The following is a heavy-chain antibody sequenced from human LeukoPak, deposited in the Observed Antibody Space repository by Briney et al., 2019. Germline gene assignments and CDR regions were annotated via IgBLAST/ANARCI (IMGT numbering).Heavy chain of an antibody. J-gene: IGHJ4*02. CDR3: ARSDQWLVDSFDY. D-gene: IGHD6-19*01. CDR2: INPNSGGT. Sequence: ASVTVSCKASGYTFTNYDISWVRQAPGQGLEWMGWINPNSGGTNYAQKFQGRVTMTRDTSISTAYMELSRLRSDDTAVYYCARSDQWLVDSFDYWGQGTLVTVSS. V-gene: IGHV1-2*02. CDR1: GYTFTNYD.